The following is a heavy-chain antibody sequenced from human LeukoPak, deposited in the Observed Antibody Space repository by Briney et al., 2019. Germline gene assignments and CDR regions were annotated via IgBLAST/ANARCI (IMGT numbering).Heavy chain of an antibody. CDR1: GGSISSYY. Sequence: PSETLSLTCAVYGGSISSYYWSWIRQPPGKGLEWIGYIYYSGSTNYNPSLKSRVTISVDTSKNQFSLKLSSVTAADTAVYYCAREQQLVRSIDYWGQGTLVTVSS. CDR3: AREQQLVRSIDY. V-gene: IGHV4-59*01. D-gene: IGHD6-13*01. J-gene: IGHJ4*02. CDR2: IYYSGST.